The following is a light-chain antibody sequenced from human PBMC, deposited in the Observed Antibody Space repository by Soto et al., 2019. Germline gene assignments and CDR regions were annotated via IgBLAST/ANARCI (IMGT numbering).Light chain of an antibody. Sequence: QSSLTQPASVFGSPGQSITSSCTGTSSDVGGYNYVSWYQQHPGKAPKLMIYDVSNRPSGVSNRFSGSKSGNTASLTISGLQAEDEADYYCSSYTSSSTPLYVFGTGTKVTVL. CDR2: DVS. CDR3: SSYTSSSTPLYV. V-gene: IGLV2-14*01. J-gene: IGLJ1*01. CDR1: SSDVGGYNY.